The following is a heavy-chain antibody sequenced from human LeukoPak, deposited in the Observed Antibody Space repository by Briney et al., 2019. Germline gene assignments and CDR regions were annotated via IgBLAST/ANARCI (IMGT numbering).Heavy chain of an antibody. CDR2: IYYSGST. CDR3: ARTGRGSAFDI. CDR1: DGSISSSNYY. Sequence: SETLSLTCTVSDGSISSSNYYWAWIRQPPGKGLEWIGYIYYSGSTNYNPSLKSRVTISVDTSKNQFSLKLSSVTAADTAVYYCARTGRGSAFDIWGQGTMVTVSS. V-gene: IGHV4-61*05. J-gene: IGHJ3*02. D-gene: IGHD3-9*01.